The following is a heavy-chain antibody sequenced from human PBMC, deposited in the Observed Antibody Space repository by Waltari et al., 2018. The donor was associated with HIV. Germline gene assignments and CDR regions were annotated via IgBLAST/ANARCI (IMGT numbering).Heavy chain of an antibody. V-gene: IGHV3-7*01. CDR3: ATSRTFDY. J-gene: IGHJ4*02. CDR1: GFTFSSYW. Sequence: EVQLVESGGGLVQPGGSLRLSCAASGFTFSSYWMSWVRQAPGKGLEWVDNIKQDGGEKYYVDSVKGRFAISRDNAQNSLYLQMNNLRAEDTAVYFCATSRTFDYWGQGTLVTVSS. CDR2: IKQDGGEK. D-gene: IGHD2-2*01.